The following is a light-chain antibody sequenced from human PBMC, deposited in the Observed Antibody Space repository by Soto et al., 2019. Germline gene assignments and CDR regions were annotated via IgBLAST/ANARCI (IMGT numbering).Light chain of an antibody. CDR1: QSVSSNY. J-gene: IGKJ5*01. Sequence: EIVLTQSPGTLSLSPGERATLSCRASQSVSSNYLAWYQQKPGQAPRLLIFGASSRATGIPDRFSGSGSGTDFTLTINRLEPEDFAMYYCQQYGSSAPNTFGQGTRLEIE. V-gene: IGKV3-20*01. CDR3: QQYGSSAPNT. CDR2: GAS.